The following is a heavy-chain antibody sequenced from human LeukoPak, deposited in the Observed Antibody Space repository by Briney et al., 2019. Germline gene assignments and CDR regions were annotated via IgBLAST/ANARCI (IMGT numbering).Heavy chain of an antibody. V-gene: IGHV3-20*01. D-gene: IGHD2-2*01. CDR1: GFDFNDFA. CDR2: MSGSGDTT. CDR3: ARWKLVPAATYYYYYMDV. J-gene: IGHJ6*03. Sequence: GSLRLSCAASGFDFNDFAMTWVRQAPGKGLEWVSSMSGSGDTTEYAASVKGRFTISRDNAKKTLYLEMNSLRAEDTALYHCARWKLVPAATYYYYYMDVWGKGTTVTVSS.